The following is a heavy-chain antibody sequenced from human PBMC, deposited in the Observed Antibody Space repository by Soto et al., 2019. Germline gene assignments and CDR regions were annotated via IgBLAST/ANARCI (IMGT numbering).Heavy chain of an antibody. Sequence: EVQLVESGGGLVQPGGSLRLSCAASGFSFSIYSMNWVRQAPGKGLEWVSYISSSSGTIYYADSVKGRFTISRDNAKNSLYLQMNSLRAEDTAVYYCASYNWNDVKAFDFWGQGTMVTASS. J-gene: IGHJ3*01. CDR3: ASYNWNDVKAFDF. CDR1: GFSFSIYS. D-gene: IGHD1-1*01. CDR2: ISSSSGTI. V-gene: IGHV3-48*04.